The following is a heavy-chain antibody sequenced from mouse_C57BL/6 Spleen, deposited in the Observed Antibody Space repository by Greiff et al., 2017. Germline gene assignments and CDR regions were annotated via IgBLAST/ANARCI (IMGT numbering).Heavy chain of an antibody. Sequence: QVQLQQPGAELVKPGASVTLSCKASGYTFTSYWMHWVKQRPGQGLEWIGMINPNSGSTNYNEKFKSKATLTVDKSSSTAYMQLSSLTSEDSAVYYCAREITTNYARDDWGQGTSVTVAS. CDR2: INPNSGST. D-gene: IGHD1-1*01. V-gene: IGHV1-64*01. J-gene: IGHJ4*01. CDR3: AREITTNYARDD. CDR1: GYTFTSYW.